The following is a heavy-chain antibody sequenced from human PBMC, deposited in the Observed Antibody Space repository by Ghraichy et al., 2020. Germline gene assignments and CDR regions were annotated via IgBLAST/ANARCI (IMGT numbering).Heavy chain of an antibody. CDR1: GYGFTTYY. CDR3: AKDTRGGGGKADYFDF. Sequence: ASVKVSCKASGYGFTTYYMHWVRQAPGLGLEWMGIIDPSGGGTTYAQKFQGRVTMTRDTSTSTVYMELNSLRSEDTAVYWCAKDTRGGGGKADYFDFWGQGTLVTVSS. D-gene: IGHD4-23*01. V-gene: IGHV1-46*01. CDR2: IDPSGGGT. J-gene: IGHJ4*02.